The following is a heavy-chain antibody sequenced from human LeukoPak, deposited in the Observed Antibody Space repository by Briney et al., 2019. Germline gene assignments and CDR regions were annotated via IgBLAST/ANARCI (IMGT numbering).Heavy chain of an antibody. J-gene: IGHJ4*02. CDR1: RYTFIGYY. CDR2: INPHIGVT. D-gene: IGHD5-24*01. CDR3: AREGVIGDGSNFFDY. V-gene: IGHV1-2*02. Sequence: GAPVKASCKASRYTFIGYYMHSGRQAPGQGRRCLGWINPHIGVTNSEQNFHGRVTMIRETSIRTVYMALSRPRSDEQALYYCAREGVIGDGSNFFDYWGRGTLATVSS.